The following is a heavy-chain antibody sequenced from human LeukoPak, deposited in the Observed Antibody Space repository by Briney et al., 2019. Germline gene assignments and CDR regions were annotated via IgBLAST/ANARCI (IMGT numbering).Heavy chain of an antibody. CDR3: ARHFEFDY. CDR1: GFTFSSYC. V-gene: IGHV3-33*01. J-gene: IGHJ4*02. D-gene: IGHD3-9*01. CDR2: IWYDGSNK. Sequence: GRSLRLSCAASGFTFSSYCTHWVRQAASKVLEWVAVIWYDGSNKYYADSVKGRFTISRDNSKNTLYLQMNSLRAEDTAVYYCARHFEFDYWGQGTLVTVSS.